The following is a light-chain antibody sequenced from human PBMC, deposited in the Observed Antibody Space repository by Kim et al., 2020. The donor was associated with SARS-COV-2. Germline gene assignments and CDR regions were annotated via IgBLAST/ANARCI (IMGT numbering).Light chain of an antibody. V-gene: IGLV3-21*04. CDR3: QVWDSSSDHPV. J-gene: IGLJ2*01. CDR1: NIGSKS. CDR2: YDS. Sequence: PGRTARITCGGDNIGSKSLHCYQKKPGQAPVLVIYYDSDRPSGIPERFSGSNSGNTATLTISRVEAGDEADYYCQVWDSSSDHPVFGGGTQLTVL.